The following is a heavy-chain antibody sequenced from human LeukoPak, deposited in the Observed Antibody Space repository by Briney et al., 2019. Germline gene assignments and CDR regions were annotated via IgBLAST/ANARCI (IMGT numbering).Heavy chain of an antibody. CDR1: GGSISSYY. CDR3: ARDRYCSGGSCTPYYYYGMDV. Sequence: SETLSLTCTVSGGSISSYYWSWIRQPPGKGLEWIGYIYYSGSTNYNPSLKSRVTISVDTSKNQFSLKLSSVTAADTAVYCCARDRYCSGGSCTPYYYYGMDVWGQGTTVTVSS. J-gene: IGHJ6*02. D-gene: IGHD2-15*01. CDR2: IYYSGST. V-gene: IGHV4-59*01.